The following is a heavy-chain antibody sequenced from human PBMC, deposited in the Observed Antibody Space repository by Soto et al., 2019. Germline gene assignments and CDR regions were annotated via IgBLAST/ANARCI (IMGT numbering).Heavy chain of an antibody. CDR1: GFSFDDYG. Sequence: TGGSLRLSCAASGFSFDDYGMSWVRQVPGKRLEWVAGINWNGIPTYYADSVKGRFTLSRDNSKNTVVLQMNSLRGDDTAVYYCANDPVAGAPDWFDLWGQGTLVTVSS. CDR3: ANDPVAGAPDWFDL. CDR2: INWNGIPT. J-gene: IGHJ5*01. V-gene: IGHV3-20*04. D-gene: IGHD6-19*01.